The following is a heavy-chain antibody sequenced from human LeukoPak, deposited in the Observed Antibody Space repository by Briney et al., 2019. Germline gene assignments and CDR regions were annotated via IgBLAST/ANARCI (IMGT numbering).Heavy chain of an antibody. D-gene: IGHD3-16*02. CDR3: ASGDYVWGSYRVDY. CDR2: IIPIFGTA. Sequence: SVKVSCKASGGTFSSYAISWVRQAPGQGLEWIGGIIPIFGTANYAQKFQGRVTITADESTSTAYMELSSLRSEDTAVYYCASGDYVWGSYRVDYWGQGTLVTVSS. J-gene: IGHJ4*02. CDR1: GGTFSSYA. V-gene: IGHV1-69*13.